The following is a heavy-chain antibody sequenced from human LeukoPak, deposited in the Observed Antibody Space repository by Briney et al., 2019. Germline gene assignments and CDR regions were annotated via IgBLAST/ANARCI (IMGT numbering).Heavy chain of an antibody. Sequence: SVKVSCKASGGTFSSYAISWVRQAPGQGLEWMGRIIPILGIADYAQKFQGRVTITADKSTSTAYMELSSLRSEDTAVYYCARDPPEYYYDSSGYAFDIWGQGTMVTVSS. J-gene: IGHJ3*02. CDR3: ARDPPEYYYDSSGYAFDI. CDR2: IIPILGIA. V-gene: IGHV1-69*04. CDR1: GGTFSSYA. D-gene: IGHD3-22*01.